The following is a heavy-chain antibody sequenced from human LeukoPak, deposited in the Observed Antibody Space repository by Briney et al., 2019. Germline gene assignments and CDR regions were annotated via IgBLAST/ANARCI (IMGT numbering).Heavy chain of an antibody. CDR2: IWYDGSKK. D-gene: IGHD6-19*01. J-gene: IGHJ4*02. CDR1: GFTFSDFG. V-gene: IGHV3-33*06. Sequence: GGSLRLSCAASGFTFSDFGIHWVRQAPGKGLEWVAVIWYDGSKKYYGDSVRGRFTISRDDSKNTLFLQMNSLRAEDTAVYYCAKAPVAGPTHYWGQGTLVTVSS. CDR3: AKAPVAGPTHY.